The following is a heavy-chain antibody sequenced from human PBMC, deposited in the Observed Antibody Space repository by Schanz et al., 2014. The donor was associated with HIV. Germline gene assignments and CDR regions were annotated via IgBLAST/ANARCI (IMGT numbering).Heavy chain of an antibody. J-gene: IGHJ4*02. CDR3: AREGATGYITY. V-gene: IGHV3-7*01. Sequence: EVQLLESGGGLVQPGGSLRLSCAASGFTYSSYWMSWVRQAPGKGLEWVANIKQDGSEKYYVDSVKGRFTISRDNPKTSLYLQMSSLRAEDTAVYYCAREGATGYITYWGQGTLVTVSS. D-gene: IGHD5-18*01. CDR2: IKQDGSEK. CDR1: GFTYSSYW.